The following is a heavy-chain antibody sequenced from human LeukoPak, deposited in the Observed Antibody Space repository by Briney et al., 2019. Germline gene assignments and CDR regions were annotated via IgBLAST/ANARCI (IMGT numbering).Heavy chain of an antibody. D-gene: IGHD3-10*02. Sequence: GGSLRLSRAASGFTFSSYWMHWVRQAPGKGLVWVSRIKSDGSSTSYADSVKGRFTISRDNAKNTLYLQMNSLRAEDTAVYYCAELGITMIGGVWGKGTTVTISS. CDR1: GFTFSSYW. CDR2: IKSDGSST. J-gene: IGHJ6*04. CDR3: AELGITMIGGV. V-gene: IGHV3-74*01.